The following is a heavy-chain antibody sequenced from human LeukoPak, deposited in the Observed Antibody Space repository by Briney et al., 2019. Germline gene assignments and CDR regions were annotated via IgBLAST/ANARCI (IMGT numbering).Heavy chain of an antibody. CDR2: IKSKTDGGTT. J-gene: IGHJ4*02. CDR1: GFTFSSYY. Sequence: GGSLRLSCAASGFTFSSYYIHWVRQAPGKGLEWVGRIKSKTDGGTTDYAAPVKGRFTISRDDSKNTLYLQMNSLKTEDTAVYYCTTGRIQLWSPLDYWGQGTLVTVSS. CDR3: TTGRIQLWSPLDY. D-gene: IGHD5-18*01. V-gene: IGHV3-15*01.